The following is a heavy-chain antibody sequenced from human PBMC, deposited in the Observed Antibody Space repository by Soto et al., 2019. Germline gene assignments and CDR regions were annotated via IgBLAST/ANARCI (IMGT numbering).Heavy chain of an antibody. CDR3: ARDNTLEMSRNGFDP. Sequence: GASVNVSRKASGYTYTRYYIHWVSQAPGQGLEWMGIINPSGGSTSYAQKFQGRVTMTRDTSTSTVYMELSSLRSEDTAVYYCARDNTLEMSRNGFDPWGEGTLVTVSS. D-gene: IGHD3-3*02. CDR1: GYTYTRYY. J-gene: IGHJ5*02. V-gene: IGHV1-46*01. CDR2: INPSGGST.